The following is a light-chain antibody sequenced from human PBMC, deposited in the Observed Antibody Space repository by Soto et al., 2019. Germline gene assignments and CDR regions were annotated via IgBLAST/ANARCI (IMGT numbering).Light chain of an antibody. CDR1: QSVGNY. J-gene: IGKJ3*01. V-gene: IGKV3-11*01. CDR3: QQRRNWIFT. CDR2: DAT. Sequence: EVVLTQSPATLSLSPGEGATLFCRASQSVGNYLAWYQQRPGQAPRLLIYDATSRATGIPARFSGSGSGTDFTLTSTSREPEEFAVYYGQQRRNWIFTGGPGTIVDSK.